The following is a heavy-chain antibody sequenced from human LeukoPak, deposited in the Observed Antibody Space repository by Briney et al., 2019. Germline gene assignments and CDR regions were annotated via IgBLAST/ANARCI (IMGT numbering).Heavy chain of an antibody. CDR3: AAGGSLNWFDP. V-gene: IGHV1-69*02. Sequence: ASVKVSCKASGYTFTGYYMHWVRQAPGQGLEWMGRIIPILGIANYAQKFQGRVTITADKSTSTAYMELSSLRSEDTAVYYCAAGGSLNWFDPWGQGTLVTVSS. CDR2: IIPILGIA. CDR1: GYTFTGYY. D-gene: IGHD1-26*01. J-gene: IGHJ5*02.